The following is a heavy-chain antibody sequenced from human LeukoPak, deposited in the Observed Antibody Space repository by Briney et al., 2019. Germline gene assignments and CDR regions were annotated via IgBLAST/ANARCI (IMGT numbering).Heavy chain of an antibody. J-gene: IGHJ4*02. CDR3: AKTTTGYSSGRYPGWPVDY. V-gene: IGHV3-30*07. CDR1: GFTLSSYA. D-gene: IGHD6-19*01. CDR2: MSYDGSDK. Sequence: PGGSLRLSCAASGFTLSSYAMHWVRQAPGKGLEWVAVMSYDGSDKHYADSVKGRFTISRDNSKNTLYLQMNSLSTEDTAVYYCAKTTTGYSSGRYPGWPVDYWGQGTLVTVSS.